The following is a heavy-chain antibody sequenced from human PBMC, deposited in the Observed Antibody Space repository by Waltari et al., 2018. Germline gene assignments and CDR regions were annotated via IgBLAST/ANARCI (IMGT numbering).Heavy chain of an antibody. Sequence: VQLLESGGGLVQPGGSLGLSCAASGIHLNTFAINWVRLAPGTGLDWVAAITVSDDTFYADSVMGRFTVSRDTSKNTVYLQMNGLRAEDTAIYYCAKPFYNWDDPLHSWGQGTLVAVSS. CDR2: ITVSDDT. V-gene: IGHV3-23*01. CDR1: GIHLNTFA. D-gene: IGHD1-20*01. J-gene: IGHJ4*02. CDR3: AKPFYNWDDPLHS.